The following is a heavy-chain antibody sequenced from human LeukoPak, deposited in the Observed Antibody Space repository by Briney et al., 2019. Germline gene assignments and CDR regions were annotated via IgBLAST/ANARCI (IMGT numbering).Heavy chain of an antibody. Sequence: GGSLRLSCAASGFTFDDYAMHGVRQAPGKGLEWASGISWNSGSIGYADSVKGRFTISRDNAKNSLYLQMNSLRAEDTALYYCAKGPILTASWFDPWGQGTLVTVSS. CDR3: AKGPILTASWFDP. CDR1: GFTFDDYA. CDR2: ISWNSGSI. J-gene: IGHJ5*02. V-gene: IGHV3-9*01. D-gene: IGHD3-9*01.